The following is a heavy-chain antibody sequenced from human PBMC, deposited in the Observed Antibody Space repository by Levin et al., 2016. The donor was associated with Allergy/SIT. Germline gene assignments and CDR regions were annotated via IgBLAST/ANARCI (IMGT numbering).Heavy chain of an antibody. V-gene: IGHV4-39*01. J-gene: IGHJ4*02. CDR3: AREGAVAGTMEGDFDY. D-gene: IGHD6-19*01. CDR2: IYYSGST. Sequence: PGKGLEWIGSIYYSGSTYYNPSLKSRVTISVDTSKNQFSLKLSSVTAADTAVYYCAREGAVAGTMEGDFDYWGQGTLVTVSS.